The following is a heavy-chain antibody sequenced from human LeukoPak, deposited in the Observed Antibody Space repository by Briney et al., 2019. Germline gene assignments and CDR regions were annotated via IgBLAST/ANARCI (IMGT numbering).Heavy chain of an antibody. V-gene: IGHV4-30-2*01. CDR1: GGSISSGGYY. CDR2: IYHSGST. D-gene: IGHD5-18*01. Sequence: SETLSLTCTVSGGSISSGGYYWSWIRQPPGKGLEWIGYIYHSGSTYYNPSLKSRVTISVDRSKNQFSLKLSSVTAADTAAYYCGRGYLRFDYWGQGTLVTVSS. CDR3: GRGYLRFDY. J-gene: IGHJ4*02.